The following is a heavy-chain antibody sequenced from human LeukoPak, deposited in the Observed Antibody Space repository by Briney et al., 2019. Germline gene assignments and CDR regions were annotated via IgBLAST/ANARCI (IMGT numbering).Heavy chain of an antibody. Sequence: GGSLRPSCAASGFTFSNYGMNWIRQAPGKGLEWVTFIRHDGGNKYYADSVKGRFTISRDISTNTLYLQMNSLRAEDTAVYYCARVGVEMATTIYYYYGMDVWGQGTTVTVSS. V-gene: IGHV3-30*02. J-gene: IGHJ6*02. CDR3: ARVGVEMATTIYYYYGMDV. CDR2: IRHDGGNK. D-gene: IGHD5-24*01. CDR1: GFTFSNYG.